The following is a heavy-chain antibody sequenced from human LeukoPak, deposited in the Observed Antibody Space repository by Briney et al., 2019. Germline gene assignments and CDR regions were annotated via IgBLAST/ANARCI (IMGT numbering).Heavy chain of an antibody. Sequence: SVTVSCKASGYTFIQYQIHGLRQAPGKELEWMGWINPNSGGTNYAQKFQGRVTMTRETSIGTAYMDLSRLKSDDTAVYYCARDKFSSSLTPDYWGQGTLVTVSS. V-gene: IGHV1-2*02. CDR1: GYTFIQYQ. D-gene: IGHD6-13*01. CDR3: ARDKFSSSLTPDY. J-gene: IGHJ4*02. CDR2: INPNSGGT.